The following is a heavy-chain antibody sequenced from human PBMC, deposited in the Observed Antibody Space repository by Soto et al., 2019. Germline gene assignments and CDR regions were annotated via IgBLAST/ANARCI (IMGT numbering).Heavy chain of an antibody. D-gene: IGHD6-6*01. J-gene: IGHJ4*02. CDR3: ARTYSSSSKAYDY. CDR1: GGTFSSYA. V-gene: IGHV1-69*05. CDR2: IIPIFGTA. Sequence: SVKVSCKASGGTFSSYAISWVRQAPGQGLEWMGGIIPIFGTANYAQKFQGRVTITRDTSASTAYMELSSLRSEDTAVYYCARTYSSSSKAYDYWGQGTLVTVSS.